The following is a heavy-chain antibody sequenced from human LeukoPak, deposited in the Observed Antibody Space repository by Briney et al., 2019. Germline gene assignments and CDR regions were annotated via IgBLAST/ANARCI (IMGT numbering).Heavy chain of an antibody. D-gene: IGHD5-18*01. J-gene: IGHJ6*03. V-gene: IGHV4-4*02. CDR2: IYHSGST. CDR3: ARVRLPPYYYYYYMDV. CDR1: GGSISSSNW. Sequence: SGTLSLTCAVSGGSISSSNWWSWVRQPPGKGLEWIGEIYHSGSTNYNPSLKSRVTISVDTSKNQFSLKLTSVTAADTAVYYCARVRLPPYYYYYYMDVWGKGTTVTVSS.